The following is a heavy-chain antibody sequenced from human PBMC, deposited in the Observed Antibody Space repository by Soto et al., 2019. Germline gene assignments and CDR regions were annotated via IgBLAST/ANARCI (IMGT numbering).Heavy chain of an antibody. CDR3: AGDFTGWRPDGVDS. J-gene: IGHJ4*02. D-gene: IGHD3-16*01. Sequence: QVHLVQSGAEVKMPGASVKVSCKASGFTFTSYAFTWVRQAPGQGLEWMGWISAYNGNTNYAGNFRGRVTMTTDSATSTVYMELGSLTSDDTAVYFCAGDFTGWRPDGVDSWGQGTLVSVSA. V-gene: IGHV1-18*01. CDR2: ISAYNGNT. CDR1: GFTFTSYA.